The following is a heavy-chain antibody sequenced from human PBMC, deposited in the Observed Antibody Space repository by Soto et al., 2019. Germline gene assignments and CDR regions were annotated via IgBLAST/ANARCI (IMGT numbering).Heavy chain of an antibody. CDR1: GGSISSGGYS. CDR2: IYHSGST. V-gene: IGHV4-30-2*01. Sequence: QLQLQESGSGLVKPSQTLSLTCAVSGGSISSGGYSWSWIRQPPGKGLEWIGYIYHSGSTYYNPSLSSRVTISVDRPKNQFSLKLSSVTAADTAVYYCARSRYFDWFPSPFDYWGQGTLVTVSS. CDR3: ARSRYFDWFPSPFDY. D-gene: IGHD3-9*01. J-gene: IGHJ4*02.